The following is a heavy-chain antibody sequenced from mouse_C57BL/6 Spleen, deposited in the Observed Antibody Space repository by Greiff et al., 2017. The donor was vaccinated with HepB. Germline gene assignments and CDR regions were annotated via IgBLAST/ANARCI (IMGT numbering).Heavy chain of an antibody. Sequence: VQLQQSGAELVRPGTSVKMSCKASGYTFTNYWIGWAKQRPGHGLEWIGDIYPGGGYTNYNEKFKGKATLTVDKSSSTAYMQFSSLTSEDSAIYYCARGDYGYFDVWGTGTTVTVSS. CDR1: GYTFTNYW. CDR3: ARGDYGYFDV. CDR2: IYPGGGYT. V-gene: IGHV1-63*01. J-gene: IGHJ1*03.